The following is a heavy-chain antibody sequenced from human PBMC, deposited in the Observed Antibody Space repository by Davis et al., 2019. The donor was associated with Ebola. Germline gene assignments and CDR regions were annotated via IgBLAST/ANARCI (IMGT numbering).Heavy chain of an antibody. Sequence: GGSLRLSCAASGFTFSSYSMNWVRQAPGKGLEWVSAISGSGGSTYYADSVKGRFTISRDNSKNTLYLQMNSLRAEDTAVYYCAKGSIAAAGHFDYWGQGTLVTVSS. V-gene: IGHV3-23*01. CDR1: GFTFSSYS. CDR2: ISGSGGST. D-gene: IGHD6-13*01. J-gene: IGHJ4*02. CDR3: AKGSIAAAGHFDY.